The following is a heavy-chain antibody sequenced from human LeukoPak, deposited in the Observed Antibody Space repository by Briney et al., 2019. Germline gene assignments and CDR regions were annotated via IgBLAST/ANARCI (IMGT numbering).Heavy chain of an antibody. CDR2: IIPIFGTA. CDR3: AREVYDSSGYYSWYFDY. Sequence: SVKVSCKASGGTFSSYAISWVRQAPGQELEWMGGIIPIFGTANYAQKFQGRVTITADESTSTAYMELSSLRSEDTAVYYCAREVYDSSGYYSWYFDYWGQGTLVTVSS. V-gene: IGHV1-69*13. D-gene: IGHD3-22*01. J-gene: IGHJ4*02. CDR1: GGTFSSYA.